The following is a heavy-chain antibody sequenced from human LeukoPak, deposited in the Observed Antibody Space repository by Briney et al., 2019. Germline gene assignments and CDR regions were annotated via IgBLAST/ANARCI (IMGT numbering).Heavy chain of an antibody. J-gene: IGHJ6*03. D-gene: IGHD3-10*01. Sequence: GASVKVSCKASGYTFTGYYMHWVRQAPGQGLEWMGWINPNSGGTNYAQKFQGRVTMTRDTSISTAYMELSRLRSDDTAVYYCARDVYYYGSGSYYNDGYYYYYMGVWGKGTTVTISS. CDR3: ARDVYYYGSGSYYNDGYYYYYMGV. CDR1: GYTFTGYY. V-gene: IGHV1-2*02. CDR2: INPNSGGT.